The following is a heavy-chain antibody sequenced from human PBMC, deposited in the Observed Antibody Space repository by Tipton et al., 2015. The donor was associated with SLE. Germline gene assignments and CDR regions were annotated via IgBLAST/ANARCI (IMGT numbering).Heavy chain of an antibody. Sequence: TLSLTCTVSGDSLTTNYWNWIRQPAGKGLEWIGRLYGSGSPTHYNPSLESRVTMSVDKSKNQFSLKLSSVTAADTAVYYCASRRPYCSGGSCYRRRYWYFDLWGRGTLVTVSS. D-gene: IGHD2-15*01. V-gene: IGHV4-4*07. CDR1: GDSLTTNY. CDR3: ASRRPYCSGGSCYRRRYWYFDL. J-gene: IGHJ2*01. CDR2: LYGSGSPT.